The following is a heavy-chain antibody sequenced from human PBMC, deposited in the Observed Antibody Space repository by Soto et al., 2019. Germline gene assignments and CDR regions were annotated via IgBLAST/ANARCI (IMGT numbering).Heavy chain of an antibody. CDR3: ARSRIFGVVIDF. D-gene: IGHD3-3*01. CDR2: ISSSGSTT. J-gene: IGHJ4*02. Sequence: PGGSLRLSCAASGFTFSDYYMSWIRQAPGKGLEWVSYISSSGSTTYYADSVKGRFTISRDNAKNSVYLQMNSLRAEDTAVYYCARSRIFGVVIDFWGQGTLVTVSS. CDR1: GFTFSDYY. V-gene: IGHV3-11*01.